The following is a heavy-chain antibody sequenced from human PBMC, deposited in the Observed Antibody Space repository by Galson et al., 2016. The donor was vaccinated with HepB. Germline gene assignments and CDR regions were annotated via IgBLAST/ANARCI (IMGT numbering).Heavy chain of an antibody. V-gene: IGHV4-59*01. CDR1: GDSINNYY. D-gene: IGHD2-21*01. Sequence: SETLSLTCIVSGDSINNYYSSWIRQPPGKTLEWIGYSSYNGITDYNSSLTSRVNISVDTSKNQFSLKLSSVTAADTALYYCATTYCGGTCSHVYAFDFWGQGIMVTVSS. CDR2: SSYNGIT. CDR3: ATTYCGGTCSHVYAFDF. J-gene: IGHJ3*01.